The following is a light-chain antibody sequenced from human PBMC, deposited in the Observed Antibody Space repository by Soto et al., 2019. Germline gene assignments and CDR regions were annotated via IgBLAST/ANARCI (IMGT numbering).Light chain of an antibody. V-gene: IGLV1-51*01. CDR1: NSNIGNGY. CDR2: DTN. Sequence: SVLTQPPSVSAAPGQKVTISCSGSNSNIGNGYVSWYQQLPGTAPKLLIYDTNQRPSGIPDRFSGSKSGTSATLGITGLQTGDEADYYCATWDGSMDAYVFGTGTKVTV. J-gene: IGLJ1*01. CDR3: ATWDGSMDAYV.